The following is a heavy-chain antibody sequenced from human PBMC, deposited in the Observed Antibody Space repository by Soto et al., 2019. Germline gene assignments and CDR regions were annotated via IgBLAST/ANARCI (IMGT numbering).Heavy chain of an antibody. CDR1: GGTFSSYA. V-gene: IGHV1-69*01. CDR2: IIPIFGTA. Sequence: QVQLVQSGAEVKKPGSSVKVSCKASGGTFSSYAISWVRQAPGQGLEWMGGIIPIFGTAHYAQKFQGRGAXTADESTSTAYMELSXXRSEDTAVYYCASTVAEPPIRFGEVSPQTYYFDYWGQGTLVTVSS. J-gene: IGHJ4*02. CDR3: ASTVAEPPIRFGEVSPQTYYFDY. D-gene: IGHD3-16*02.